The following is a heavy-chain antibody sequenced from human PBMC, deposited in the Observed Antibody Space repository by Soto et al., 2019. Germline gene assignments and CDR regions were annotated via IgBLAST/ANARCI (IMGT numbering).Heavy chain of an antibody. CDR3: ARVHSSGIFYFVDP. V-gene: IGHV1-69*13. CDR2: IMPIFGTP. J-gene: IGHJ5*02. CDR1: GGTFDSYV. Sequence: ASVKVSCKVSGGTFDSYVISWLRQAPGQGLEWMGGIMPIFGTPNYAQKFRGRVTISADESTSTAYLELSSLTSDDKAVYYCARVHSSGIFYFVDPWGKGTLVTVSS. D-gene: IGHD3-10*01.